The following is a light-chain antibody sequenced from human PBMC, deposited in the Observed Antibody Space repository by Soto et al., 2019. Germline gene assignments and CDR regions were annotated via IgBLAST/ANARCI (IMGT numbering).Light chain of an antibody. Sequence: DIQMTQSPSPLSASVGDRVTITCRASQNIKTYLNWYQHKPGKAPDLLIHDATTLQTGVPSRFSGSGSGTDFTLTISILQPEDFATYYCQQSFVTPRTFGQGTKVDIK. J-gene: IGKJ1*01. CDR2: DAT. CDR3: QQSFVTPRT. CDR1: QNIKTY. V-gene: IGKV1-39*01.